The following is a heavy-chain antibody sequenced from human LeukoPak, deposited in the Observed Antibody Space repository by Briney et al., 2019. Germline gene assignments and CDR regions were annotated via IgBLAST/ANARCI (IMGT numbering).Heavy chain of an antibody. V-gene: IGHV3-23*01. CDR3: AKRGGQFDY. J-gene: IGHJ4*02. CDR2: ISGSGGST. D-gene: IGHD3-10*01. Sequence: PGGSLRLSCAASGFTFSSYAMSWVRQAPGKGLDWVSTISGSGGSTDYADSVKGRFTISRDNSKNTVYLQMNSLRAEDTAVYYCAKRGGQFDYWGQGTLVTVSS. CDR1: GFTFSSYA.